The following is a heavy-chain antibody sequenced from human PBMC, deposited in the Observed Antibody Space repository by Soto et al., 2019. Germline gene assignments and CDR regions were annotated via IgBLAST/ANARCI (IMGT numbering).Heavy chain of an antibody. Sequence: QVQLVESGGSVVQPGRSLRLSGAASGFTFSSYAMHWVRQAPGKGLEWVAVISYDGSNKYYADSVKGRFTISRDNSKNTLYLQMNSLIAEDTAVYYCARVAPYYDSSGFGYWGQGTLVTVSS. CDR2: ISYDGSNK. V-gene: IGHV3-30-3*01. CDR3: ARVAPYYDSSGFGY. J-gene: IGHJ4*02. D-gene: IGHD3-22*01. CDR1: GFTFSSYA.